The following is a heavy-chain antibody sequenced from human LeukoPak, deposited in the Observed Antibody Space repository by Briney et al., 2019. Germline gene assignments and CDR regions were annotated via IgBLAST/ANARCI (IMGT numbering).Heavy chain of an antibody. V-gene: IGHV3-30*03. D-gene: IGHD3-22*01. Sequence: GGSLRLSCAASEFSFKSYGMHWVRQSPGRGLEWVAVISFDGSDIYYADSVEGRFTISRDNSKNTLYLRMNSLRAEDTAVYYCARARDSYETSGSPFDYWGQGTLVTVSS. CDR1: EFSFKSYG. CDR2: ISFDGSDI. J-gene: IGHJ4*02. CDR3: ARARDSYETSGSPFDY.